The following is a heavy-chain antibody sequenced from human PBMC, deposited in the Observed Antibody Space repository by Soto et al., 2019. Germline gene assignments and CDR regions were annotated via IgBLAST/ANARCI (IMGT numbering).Heavy chain of an antibody. CDR2: IRNKASGGTT. Sequence: PGGSLRLSCTASGFIFDDYVMTWVRQAPGKGLEFVGSIRNKASGGTTEYAASVKGRFTISRDDSKSIAYLQMNSLKIEDTAVYYCTTWPGNAQSNFEHWGQGTQVTVSS. CDR3: TTWPGNAQSNFEH. CDR1: GFIFDDYV. J-gene: IGHJ4*02. D-gene: IGHD2-2*01. V-gene: IGHV3-49*04.